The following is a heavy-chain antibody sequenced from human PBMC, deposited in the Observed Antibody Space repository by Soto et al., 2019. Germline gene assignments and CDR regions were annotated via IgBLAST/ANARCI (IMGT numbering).Heavy chain of an antibody. CDR3: ARDRQLTGTNTYYYYGMDV. CDR1: GGTFSSYT. D-gene: IGHD1-20*01. Sequence: ASVKVSCKASGGTFSSYTISWVRQAPGQGLEWMGWINPNSGRTNYAQKFQGRVTMTRDKSISTAYMELSRLRSDDTAVYYCARDRQLTGTNTYYYYGMDVWGQGTTVTVSS. CDR2: INPNSGRT. J-gene: IGHJ6*02. V-gene: IGHV1-2*02.